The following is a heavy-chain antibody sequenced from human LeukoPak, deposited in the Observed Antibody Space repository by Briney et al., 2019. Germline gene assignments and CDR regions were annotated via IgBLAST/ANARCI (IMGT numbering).Heavy chain of an antibody. CDR3: AISSSGYSAVDAFDI. V-gene: IGHV1-46*01. Sequence: ASVKVSCKTSAYTFTNYGISWVRQAPGQGLEWMGIINPSGGSTSYAQKFQGRVTMTRDTSTSTVYMELGSLRSEDTAVYYCAISSSGYSAVDAFDIWGQGTMVTVSS. D-gene: IGHD6-19*01. J-gene: IGHJ3*02. CDR2: INPSGGST. CDR1: AYTFTNYG.